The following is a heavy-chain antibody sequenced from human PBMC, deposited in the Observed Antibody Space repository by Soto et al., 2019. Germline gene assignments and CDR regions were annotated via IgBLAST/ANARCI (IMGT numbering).Heavy chain of an antibody. Sequence: EVQLVESGGVVVQPGGSLRLSCAASGFTFNHYTMHWVRQAPGKGLEWVSFINWDGGSTYYADSVKGRFTISRDNSKNFLYLQMNSLRAEDTALYYCAKFGAPNIATAGIGYFDLWGRGTLVTVSA. CDR3: AKFGAPNIATAGIGYFDL. D-gene: IGHD6-13*01. CDR2: INWDGGST. CDR1: GFTFNHYT. J-gene: IGHJ2*01. V-gene: IGHV3-43*01.